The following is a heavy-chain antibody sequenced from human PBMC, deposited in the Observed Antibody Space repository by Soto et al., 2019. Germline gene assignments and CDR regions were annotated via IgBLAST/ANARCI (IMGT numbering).Heavy chain of an antibody. CDR1: GFTFSSYA. D-gene: IGHD3-22*01. Sequence: GGSLRLSCAASGFTFSSYAMSWVRQAPGKGLEWVSAISGSGGSTYYADSVKGRFTISRDNSKNTLYLQMNSLRAEDTAVYYCAGSADDYDSSGGPLGYFDLWGRGTLVTVSS. V-gene: IGHV3-23*01. CDR2: ISGSGGST. J-gene: IGHJ2*01. CDR3: AGSADDYDSSGGPLGYFDL.